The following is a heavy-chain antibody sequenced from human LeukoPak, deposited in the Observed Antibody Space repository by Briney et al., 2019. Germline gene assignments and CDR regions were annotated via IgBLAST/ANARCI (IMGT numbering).Heavy chain of an antibody. D-gene: IGHD3-10*01. CDR1: GDSISSGGYS. V-gene: IGHV4-30-4*07. CDR3: ARLRFGELVFDY. Sequence: SETLSLTCGVSGDSISSGGYSWNWIRQQPGKGLEWIGYIYNSGSTSYNPSLKSRVIISVDTSKNQFSLKLSSVTAADTAIYYCARLRFGELVFDYWGQGTLVTVSS. J-gene: IGHJ4*02. CDR2: IYNSGST.